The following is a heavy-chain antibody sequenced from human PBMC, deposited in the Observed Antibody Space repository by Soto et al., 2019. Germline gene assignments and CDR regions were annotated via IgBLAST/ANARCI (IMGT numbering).Heavy chain of an antibody. CDR3: ARAYYDFWSGPDYYYYGMDV. J-gene: IGHJ6*02. V-gene: IGHV3-30-3*01. CDR2: ISYDGSNK. CDR1: GFTFSSYA. D-gene: IGHD3-3*01. Sequence: GGSLRLSCVASGFTFSSYAMHWVRQAPGKGLEWVAVISYDGSNKYYADSVKGRFTISRDNSKNTLYLQMNSLRAEDTAVYYCARAYYDFWSGPDYYYYGMDVWGQGTTVTVSS.